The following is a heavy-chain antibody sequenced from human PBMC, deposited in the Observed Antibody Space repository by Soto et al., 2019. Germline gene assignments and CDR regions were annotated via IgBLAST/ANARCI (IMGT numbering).Heavy chain of an antibody. V-gene: IGHV1-18*01. CDR3: ARKSSSSSWFDP. CDR2: ISTYNGNT. D-gene: IGHD6-6*01. Sequence: QVQLVQSGAEVKKPGASVKVSCKASGYTFHTYGITWVRQAPGQGLEWMGWISTYNGNTEYVQKFQDRVTMTTDPSTRTAYMELRSLRSDDTAVYYCARKSSSSSWFDPWGKGTLFTVSS. CDR1: GYTFHTYG. J-gene: IGHJ5*02.